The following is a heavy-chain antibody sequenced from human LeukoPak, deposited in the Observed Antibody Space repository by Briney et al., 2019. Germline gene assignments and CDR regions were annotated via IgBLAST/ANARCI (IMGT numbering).Heavy chain of an antibody. D-gene: IGHD2-2*01. CDR2: INHSGST. V-gene: IGHV4-34*01. J-gene: IGHJ5*02. Sequence: SETLSLTCAVYGGSFSGYYWSWIRQPPVKGLEWIGEINHSGSTNYNPSLKSRVTISVDTSKNQFSLKLSSVTAADTAVYYCARLGHIVVVPAAGSWFDPWGQGTLVTVSS. CDR3: ARLGHIVVVPAAGSWFDP. CDR1: GGSFSGYY.